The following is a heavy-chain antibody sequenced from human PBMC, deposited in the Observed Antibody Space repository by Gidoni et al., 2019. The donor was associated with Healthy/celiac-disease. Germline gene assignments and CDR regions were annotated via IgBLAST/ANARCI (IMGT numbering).Heavy chain of an antibody. V-gene: IGHV1-69*02. J-gene: IGHJ4*02. CDR2: ISPTLVIA. Sequence: QVQLVQSGPEVKKPGSSVTVSCKASGGNFSSHTNSRVRQAPGQGLEWMGRISPTLVIANYAQKFQGRVTITADKSTSTAYIELSSLRSEDTAVYYCARGMGIAAADAQLDYWGQGTLVTVSS. D-gene: IGHD6-13*01. CDR1: GGNFSSHT. CDR3: ARGMGIAAADAQLDY.